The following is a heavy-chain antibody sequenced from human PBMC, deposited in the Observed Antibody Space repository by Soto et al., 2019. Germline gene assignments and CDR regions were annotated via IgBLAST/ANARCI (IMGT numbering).Heavy chain of an antibody. CDR3: ARGRGAGPNNWFDP. Sequence: ASVKLSCKASGYTFTSYDINWVRQATGQGLEWMGWMNPNSGNTGYAQKFQGRVTMTRNTSISTAYMELSSLRSEDTAVYYCARGRGAGPNNWFDPWGQGTLVTVSS. J-gene: IGHJ5*02. CDR1: GYTFTSYD. D-gene: IGHD6-19*01. CDR2: MNPNSGNT. V-gene: IGHV1-8*01.